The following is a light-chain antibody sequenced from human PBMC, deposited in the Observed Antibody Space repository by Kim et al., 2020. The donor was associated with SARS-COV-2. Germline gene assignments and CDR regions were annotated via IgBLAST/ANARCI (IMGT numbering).Light chain of an antibody. V-gene: IGKV3-20*01. CDR3: QQYGSSPWT. CDR1: QTVTSNY. Sequence: EIVLTQSPGTLSLSPGERATLSCRASQTVTSNYLAWYQQKPGQAPRLLIYGASSRATGISDRFSGSGSGTDFTLTISRLEPEDFAVYYCQQYGSSPWTFGQGTKVDIK. CDR2: GAS. J-gene: IGKJ1*01.